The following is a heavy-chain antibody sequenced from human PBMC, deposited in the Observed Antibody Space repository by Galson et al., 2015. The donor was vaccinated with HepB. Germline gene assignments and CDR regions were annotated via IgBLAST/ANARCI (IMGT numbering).Heavy chain of an antibody. CDR1: GFTFSSYA. D-gene: IGHD5-12*01. CDR2: ISGSGGST. V-gene: IGHV3-23*01. Sequence: SLRLSCAASGFTFSSYAMSWVRQAPGKGLEWVSAISGSGGSTYYADSVKGRFTISRDNSKNTLYLQMNSLRAEDTAVYYCAKDASKVGYDPRDYGMDVWGQGTTVTVSS. J-gene: IGHJ6*02. CDR3: AKDASKVGYDPRDYGMDV.